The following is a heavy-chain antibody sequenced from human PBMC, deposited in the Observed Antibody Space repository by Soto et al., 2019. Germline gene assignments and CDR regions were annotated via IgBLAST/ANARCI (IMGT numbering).Heavy chain of an antibody. V-gene: IGHV1-18*01. CDR2: ISAYNGNT. J-gene: IGHJ4*02. CDR3: ARDLRGYCSGGSCFLFDY. CDR1: GYTFTSYG. D-gene: IGHD2-15*01. Sequence: QVQLVQSGAEVKKPRASVKVSCKASGYTFTSYGISWVRQAPGQGLEWMGWISAYNGNTNYAQKLQGRVTMTTDTSTSTAYMELRSLRSDDTAVYYCARDLRGYCSGGSCFLFDYWGQGTLVTVSS.